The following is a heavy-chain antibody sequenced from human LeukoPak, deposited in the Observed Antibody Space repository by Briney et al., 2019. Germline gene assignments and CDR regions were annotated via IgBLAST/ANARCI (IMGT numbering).Heavy chain of an antibody. J-gene: IGHJ5*02. CDR3: ARSSTWYSSSWYRWFDP. V-gene: IGHV3-21*01. Sequence: GGSLRLSCAASGFTFSSYSMNWVRQAPGKGLEWVSSISSSSSYIYYADSVKGRFTISRDNAKNSLYLQMNSLRAEDTAVYYCARSSTWYSSSWYRWFDPWGQGTLVTVSS. D-gene: IGHD6-13*01. CDR2: ISSSSSYI. CDR1: GFTFSSYS.